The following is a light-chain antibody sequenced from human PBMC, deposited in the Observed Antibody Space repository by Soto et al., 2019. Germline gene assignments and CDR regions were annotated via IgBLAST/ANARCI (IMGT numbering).Light chain of an antibody. J-gene: IGKJ5*01. CDR2: GAS. CDR3: QQYGSSLIT. CDR1: QSVSSSY. Sequence: IVLTQSPGSLCLSPGERATLSCRASQSVSSSYLAWYQQKPGQAPRLLIYGASNRATGIPDRFSGSGSGTDFTLTISRLEPEDFAVYYCQQYGSSLITFGQGTRREIK. V-gene: IGKV3-20*01.